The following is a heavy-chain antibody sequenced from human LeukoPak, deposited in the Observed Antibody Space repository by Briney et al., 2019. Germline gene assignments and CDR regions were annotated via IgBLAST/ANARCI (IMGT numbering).Heavy chain of an antibody. J-gene: IGHJ4*02. CDR2: INHSGST. Sequence: PSETLSLTCAVYGGSFSGYYWSWIRQPPGKGLEWIGEINHSGSTNYNPSLKSRVTMSVDTSKNQFSLKLSSVTAADTAVYYCASDSHSSSDYWGQGTLVTVSS. CDR3: ASDSHSSSDY. V-gene: IGHV4-34*01. D-gene: IGHD6-13*01. CDR1: GGSFSGYY.